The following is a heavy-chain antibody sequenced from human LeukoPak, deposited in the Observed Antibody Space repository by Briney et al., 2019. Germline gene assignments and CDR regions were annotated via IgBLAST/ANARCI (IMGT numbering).Heavy chain of an antibody. CDR2: INHSGST. J-gene: IGHJ6*03. CDR3: ARRALLWSYYYYYMDV. CDR1: GGSFSGYY. Sequence: SETLSLTCAVYGGSFSGYYWSWIRQPPGKGLEWIGEINHSGSTNYNPSLKSRVTISVDTSKNQFSLKLSSVTAADTAVYYCARRALLWSYYYYYMDVWGKGTTVTVSS. V-gene: IGHV4-34*01. D-gene: IGHD3-10*01.